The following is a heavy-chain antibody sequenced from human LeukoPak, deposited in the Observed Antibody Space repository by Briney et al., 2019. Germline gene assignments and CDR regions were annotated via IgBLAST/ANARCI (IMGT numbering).Heavy chain of an antibody. CDR3: AKSPHFDSSGYLHDY. D-gene: IGHD3-22*01. CDR1: GFTFSSYA. J-gene: IGHJ4*02. Sequence: PGGSLRLSCAAYGFTFSSYAMSWVRQAPGKGLEWVSAISGSGGSTYYADSVKGRFTISRDNSKNTLYLQMNSLRAEDTAVYFCAKSPHFDSSGYLHDYWGQGTLLTVSS. V-gene: IGHV3-23*01. CDR2: ISGSGGST.